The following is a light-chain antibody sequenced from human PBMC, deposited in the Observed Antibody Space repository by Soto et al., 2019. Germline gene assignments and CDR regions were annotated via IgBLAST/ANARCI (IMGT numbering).Light chain of an antibody. CDR3: QRYGASQWT. Sequence: EIVLTQSPATLSLSPGERATLSCGASQSVGNNWLAWYQQRPGQTPRLLIHDASSRATGIPDRFSGSGSGTVFTLTIDRLEPEDFAVYYCQRYGASQWTFGQGTKVEIK. CDR2: DAS. V-gene: IGKV3D-20*01. J-gene: IGKJ1*01. CDR1: QSVGNNW.